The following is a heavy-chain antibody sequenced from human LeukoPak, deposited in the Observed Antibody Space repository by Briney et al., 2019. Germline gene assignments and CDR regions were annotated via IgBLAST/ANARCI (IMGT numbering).Heavy chain of an antibody. CDR3: ARGLLLTYCSSTSCPRYNWFDP. CDR2: ISYDGSNK. J-gene: IGHJ5*02. V-gene: IGHV3-30*10. Sequence: GRSLRLSCAASGFTFSSYAMHWVRQAPGKGLEWVAVISYDGSNKYYTDSVKGRFTLSRDNSKNTLYLQMNSLRAEDTAVYYCARGLLLTYCSSTSCPRYNWFDPWGQGTLVTVSS. D-gene: IGHD2-2*01. CDR1: GFTFSSYA.